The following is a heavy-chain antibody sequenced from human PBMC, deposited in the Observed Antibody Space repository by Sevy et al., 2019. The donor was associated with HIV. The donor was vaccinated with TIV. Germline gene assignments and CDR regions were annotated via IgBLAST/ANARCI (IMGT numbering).Heavy chain of an antibody. Sequence: ASVKVSCKASGYTFTSYAMHWVRQAPGQRLEWMGWINAGNGKTKYSQKLQGRVTITRDTSASTAYMELSSLRSEDTAVYYCARVRIPLIVLMVYAFDYWGQGTLVTVSS. V-gene: IGHV1-3*01. CDR3: ARVRIPLIVLMVYAFDY. CDR1: GYTFTSYA. D-gene: IGHD2-8*01. J-gene: IGHJ4*02. CDR2: INAGNGKT.